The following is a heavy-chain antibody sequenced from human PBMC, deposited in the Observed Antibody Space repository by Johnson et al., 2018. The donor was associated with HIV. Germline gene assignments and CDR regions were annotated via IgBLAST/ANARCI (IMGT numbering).Heavy chain of an antibody. V-gene: IGHV3-30*18. Sequence: QVQLVESGGGVVQPGRSLRFSCAAPGFPFSSYAMHRVRQAPGLRLVWVAVISYDGSSNYYADSVKGRFTISRDTSKNTLYLQMNSLRAEDTSVYYCAKVGAMVVTPRGEAFGIWGPGTMVTDSS. CDR3: AKVGAMVVTPRGEAFGI. CDR1: GFPFSSYA. D-gene: IGHD4-23*01. CDR2: ISYDGSSN. J-gene: IGHJ3*02.